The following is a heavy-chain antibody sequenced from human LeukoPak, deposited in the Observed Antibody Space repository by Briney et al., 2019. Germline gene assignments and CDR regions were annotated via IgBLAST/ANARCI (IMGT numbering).Heavy chain of an antibody. D-gene: IGHD5-12*01. CDR3: ARDAGNSGYGCDL. CDR2: IKQDETEE. Sequence: PGGSLRLSCTASGFTFSNFWMGWVRQAPGKGLEWVANIKQDETEEFYLGSVKGRFTISRDNARNSLYLQMNNLRGEDTAIYYCARDAGNSGYGCDLWGQGTLVTVSS. V-gene: IGHV3-7*01. CDR1: GFTFSNFW. J-gene: IGHJ5*02.